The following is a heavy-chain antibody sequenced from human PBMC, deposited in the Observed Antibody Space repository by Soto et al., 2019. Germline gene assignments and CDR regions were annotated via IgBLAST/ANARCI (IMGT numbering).Heavy chain of an antibody. CDR3: ARGGAADYYDSYSPGPFDY. V-gene: IGHV3-30-3*01. CDR1: GFTFSSYA. J-gene: IGHJ4*02. CDR2: ISYDGSNK. D-gene: IGHD3-22*01. Sequence: GGSLRLSCAASGFTFSSYALHWVRQAPGKGLEWVAVISYDGSNKYYADSVKGRFTISRDNSKNTLYLQMNSLRAEDTAVYYCARGGAADYYDSYSPGPFDYWGQGTLVTVSS.